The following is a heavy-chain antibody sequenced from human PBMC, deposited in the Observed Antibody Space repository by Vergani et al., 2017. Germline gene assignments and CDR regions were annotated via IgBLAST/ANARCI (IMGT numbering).Heavy chain of an antibody. CDR3: ARQIVVVDAFDI. Sequence: QVQLQESGPGLVKPSETLSLTCTVSGGSISSYYWSWIRQPPGKGLEWIGYIYYSGSTNYNPSPKSRVTISVDTSKNQFSLKLSSVTAADTAVYYCARQIVVVDAFDIWGQGTMVTVSS. J-gene: IGHJ3*02. D-gene: IGHD2-15*01. V-gene: IGHV4-59*01. CDR2: IYYSGST. CDR1: GGSISSYY.